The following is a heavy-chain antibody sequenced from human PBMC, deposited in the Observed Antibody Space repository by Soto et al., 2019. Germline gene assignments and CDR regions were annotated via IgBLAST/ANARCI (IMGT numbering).Heavy chain of an antibody. D-gene: IGHD2-15*01. CDR1: NFTFTSYG. Sequence: ASVKVSCKASNFTFTSYGITWVRQAPGQGLEWMGWISAYMGNTNYAQNLQGRVTLTTDTSTSTAHMELRSLRSDDTAVYYCARGSGVFPPRIYYGLDVWGQGTTVTVSS. J-gene: IGHJ6*02. CDR2: ISAYMGNT. V-gene: IGHV1-18*04. CDR3: ARGSGVFPPRIYYGLDV.